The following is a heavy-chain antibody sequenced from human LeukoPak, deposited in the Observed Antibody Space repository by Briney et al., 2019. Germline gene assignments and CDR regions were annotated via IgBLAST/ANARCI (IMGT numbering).Heavy chain of an antibody. CDR1: GYTFTTYY. CDR2: ISTSGGNA. V-gene: IGHV1-46*03. J-gene: IGHJ4*02. CDR3: ARGYRYASSYYFDY. D-gene: IGHD5-18*01. Sequence: ASVKVSCKASGYTFTTYYIHWVRQAPGQGLEWMGIISTSGGNANYAQKFQGRVTMTRDTSTSTVYMELSSLRSEDTAVYYRARGYRYASSYYFDYWGQGTLVTVSS.